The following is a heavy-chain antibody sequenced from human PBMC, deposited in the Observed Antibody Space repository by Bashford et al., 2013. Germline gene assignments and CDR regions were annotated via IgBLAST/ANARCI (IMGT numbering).Heavy chain of an antibody. J-gene: IGHJ6*01. CDR2: ISYDGSNK. D-gene: IGHD2-2*01. Sequence: VRQAPGKGLEWVAVISYDGSNKYYADSVKGRFTISRDNSKNTLYLQMNSLRAEDTAVYYCARVYRGYCSSTSCSRWPYYYGMDVWGPRDHGHRLL. CDR3: ARVYRGYCSSTSCSRWPYYYGMDV. V-gene: IGHV3-30*01.